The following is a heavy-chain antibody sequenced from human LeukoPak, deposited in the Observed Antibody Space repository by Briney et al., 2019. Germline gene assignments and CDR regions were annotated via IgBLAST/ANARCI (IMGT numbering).Heavy chain of an antibody. CDR1: GFTFSSYE. J-gene: IGHJ4*02. D-gene: IGHD4-11*01. CDR2: ISSSSSYI. Sequence: TGGSLRLSCAASGFTFSSYEMNWVRQAPGKGLEWVSSISSSSSYIYYADSVKGRFTISRDNAKNLLYLQMNSLRAEDTAVYYCAGPHRVTNFDYWGQGTLVTVSS. CDR3: AGPHRVTNFDY. V-gene: IGHV3-21*01.